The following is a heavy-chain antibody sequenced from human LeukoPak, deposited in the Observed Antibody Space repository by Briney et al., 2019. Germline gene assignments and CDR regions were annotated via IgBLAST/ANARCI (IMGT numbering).Heavy chain of an antibody. Sequence: SETLSLTCTVSGGSISSYYWSWIRQPAGKGLEWIGRIYTSGSTNYNPSLKSRVTMSVDTSKNQFSLKLSSVTAADTAVYYCARGQYYYDSSGYYYFDYWGQGTLVTVSS. D-gene: IGHD3-22*01. V-gene: IGHV4-4*07. J-gene: IGHJ4*02. CDR1: GGSISSYY. CDR2: IYTSGST. CDR3: ARGQYYYDSSGYYYFDY.